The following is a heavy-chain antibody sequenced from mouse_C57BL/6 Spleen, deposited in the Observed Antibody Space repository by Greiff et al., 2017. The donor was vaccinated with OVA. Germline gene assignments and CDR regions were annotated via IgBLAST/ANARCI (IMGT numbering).Heavy chain of an antibody. CDR2: FHPYNDDT. J-gene: IGHJ4*01. V-gene: IGHV1-47*01. CDR1: GYTFTTYP. Sequence: VQLVESGAELVKPGASVKMSCKASGYTFTTYPIEWMKQNHGKSLEWIGNFHPYNDDTKYNEKFKGKATLTVEKSSSTVYLELSRLTSDDTAVYYCARRDDSDYAMDYWGQGTSVTVSS. CDR3: ARRDDSDYAMDY. D-gene: IGHD2-4*01.